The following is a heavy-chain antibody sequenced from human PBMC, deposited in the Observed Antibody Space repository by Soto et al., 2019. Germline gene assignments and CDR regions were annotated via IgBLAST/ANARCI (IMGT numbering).Heavy chain of an antibody. CDR3: ARVDDDFPDYGMDV. V-gene: IGHV3-74*01. Sequence: GGSLRLSCAASGFTFSSYWMHWVRQAPGKGLVWVSRINSDGSSTSYADSVKGRFTISRDNAKNTLYLQMNSLRAEDTAVYYCARVDDDFPDYGMDVWGQGTTVTVSS. CDR1: GFTFSSYW. J-gene: IGHJ6*02. CDR2: INSDGSST. D-gene: IGHD3-3*01.